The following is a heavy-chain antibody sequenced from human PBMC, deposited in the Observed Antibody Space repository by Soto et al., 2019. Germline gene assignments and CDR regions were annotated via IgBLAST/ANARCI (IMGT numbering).Heavy chain of an antibody. V-gene: IGHV1-18*03. D-gene: IGHD1-26*01. CDR2: ISAYNGNT. CDR1: GYTFTSYG. J-gene: IGHJ4*02. Sequence: QVQLVQSGAEVKKPGASVKVSCKASGYTFTSYGISWVRQAPGQGLEWMGWISAYNGNTKYAQKLQGRVTMTTDTSTSTAYMELRSMRSDGVAVYYCARDLGGSYYAPVDYWGQGTLVTVSS. CDR3: ARDLGGSYYAPVDY.